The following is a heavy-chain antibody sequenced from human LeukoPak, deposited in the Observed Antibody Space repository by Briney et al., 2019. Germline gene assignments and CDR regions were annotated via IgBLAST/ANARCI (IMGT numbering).Heavy chain of an antibody. CDR2: ISGSGGST. V-gene: IGHV3-23*01. CDR3: AKDLVRADYFDY. J-gene: IGHJ4*02. Sequence: GGSLRLSCAASGFTFSSYAMSWVRQAPGKGLEWVSAISGSGGSTYYADSVKGRFTISRDNSKNTLCLQMNSLRAEDTAVYYCAKDLVRADYFDYWGQGTLVTVSS. CDR1: GFTFSSYA.